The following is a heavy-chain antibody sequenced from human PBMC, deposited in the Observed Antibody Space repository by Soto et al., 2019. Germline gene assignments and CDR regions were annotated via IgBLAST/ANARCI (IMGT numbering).Heavy chain of an antibody. CDR2: IYYSGST. CDR1: GGSISSSSYY. CDR3: ARQEGDIVVVPAAIVSPKNYYYGMDV. J-gene: IGHJ6*02. Sequence: SETLSLTCTVSGGSISSSSYYWGWVRQPPGKGLEWIGSIYYSGSTYYNPSLKSRVTISVETSKNQFSLKLSSVTAADTAVYYCARQEGDIVVVPAAIVSPKNYYYGMDVWGQGTTVTVSS. D-gene: IGHD2-2*02. V-gene: IGHV4-39*01.